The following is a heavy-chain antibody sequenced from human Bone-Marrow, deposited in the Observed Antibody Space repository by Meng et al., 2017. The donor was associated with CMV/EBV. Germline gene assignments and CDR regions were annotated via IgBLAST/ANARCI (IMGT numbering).Heavy chain of an antibody. D-gene: IGHD3-22*01. CDR2: IRYDGSNT. J-gene: IGHJ4*02. Sequence: GESLKISCAASGFTFSNYAMNWVRQAPGKGLEWVAFIRYDGSNTYNADSVKGRFTISRDNSKNTLYLQMNTLTTEDTAVYYCARGGGYYYDSSGYSYWGQGTLVTVSS. V-gene: IGHV3-30*02. CDR3: ARGGGYYYDSSGYSY. CDR1: GFTFSNYA.